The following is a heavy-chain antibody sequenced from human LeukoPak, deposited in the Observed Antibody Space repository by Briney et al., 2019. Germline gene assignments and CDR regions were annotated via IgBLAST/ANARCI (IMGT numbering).Heavy chain of an antibody. CDR3: ARDAVVPASLLDY. D-gene: IGHD2-2*01. CDR1: GYSISSGYY. CDR2: IYHSGST. V-gene: IGHV4-38-2*02. J-gene: IGHJ4*02. Sequence: SETLSLTCTVSGYSISSGYYWGWIRQPPGKGLEWIGSIYHSGSTYYNPSLKSRVTISVDTSKNQFSLRLTSVTAADTAVYYCARDAVVPASLLDYWGQGTLVTVSS.